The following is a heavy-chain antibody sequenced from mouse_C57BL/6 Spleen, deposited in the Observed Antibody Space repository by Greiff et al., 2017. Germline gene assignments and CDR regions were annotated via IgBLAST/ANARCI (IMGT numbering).Heavy chain of an antibody. J-gene: IGHJ1*03. CDR1: GFSLSTFGMG. D-gene: IGHD1-1*01. V-gene: IGHV8-8*01. Sequence: QVTLKESGPGILQPSQTLSLTCSFSGFSLSTFGMGVGWIRQPSGKGLEWLAHIWWDDDKYYNPALKSRLTISKDTSKNQVFLKIANVDTADTATYYCARSTTVVATRYFDVWGTGTTVTVSS. CDR2: IWWDDDK. CDR3: ARSTTVVATRYFDV.